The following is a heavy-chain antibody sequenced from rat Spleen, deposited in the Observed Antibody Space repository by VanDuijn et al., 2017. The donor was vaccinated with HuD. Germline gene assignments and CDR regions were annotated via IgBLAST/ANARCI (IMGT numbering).Heavy chain of an antibody. V-gene: IGHV5-20*01. D-gene: IGHD1-9*01. Sequence: EVQLVESGGGLVQPGRSMKLSCAASGFTFSNYGMAWVRQAPKKGLEWVAYISYDGGSTYYRDSVKGQFTISRDNAKSTLYLQMDSLRSEDTATYYCTTDPTYYGYNSYFDYWGQGVMVTVSS. CDR1: GFTFSNYG. CDR3: TTDPTYYGYNSYFDY. J-gene: IGHJ2*01. CDR2: ISYDGGST.